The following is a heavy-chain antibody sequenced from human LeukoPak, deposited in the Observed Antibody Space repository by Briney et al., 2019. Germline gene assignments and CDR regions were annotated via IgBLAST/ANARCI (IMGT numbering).Heavy chain of an antibody. Sequence: GASVEVSCKTSGYTFYKYYIHWVRQAPGQGLEWMGIINIGGGTTIYAQKFKDRVTMTRDTSTSVVYIELMSLTFEDTAIYYCVRDHEYGDSDYWGQGTLVTVSS. CDR3: VRDHEYGDSDY. J-gene: IGHJ4*02. CDR1: GYTFYKYY. CDR2: INIGGGTT. D-gene: IGHD4/OR15-4a*01. V-gene: IGHV1-46*02.